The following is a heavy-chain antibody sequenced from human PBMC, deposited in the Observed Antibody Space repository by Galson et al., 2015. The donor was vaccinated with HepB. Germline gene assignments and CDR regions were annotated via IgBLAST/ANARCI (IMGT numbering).Heavy chain of an antibody. Sequence: SLRLSCAAVGFTFSSYSMNWVRQAPGKGLEWLSYIDASGSPIFYADSVKGRFTISRDNVKNSLSLQMNSLRGEDTAVYYCVKETYDSGGWYFDLWGRGTLVTVPS. J-gene: IGHJ2*01. V-gene: IGHV3-48*01. CDR3: VKETYDSGGWYFDL. CDR2: IDASGSPI. D-gene: IGHD3-22*01. CDR1: GFTFSSYS.